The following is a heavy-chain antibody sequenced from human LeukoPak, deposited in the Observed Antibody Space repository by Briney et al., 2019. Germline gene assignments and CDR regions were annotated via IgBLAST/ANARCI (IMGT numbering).Heavy chain of an antibody. D-gene: IGHD1-14*01. CDR3: ARCQYNSSPDI. V-gene: IGHV3-11*03. Sequence: PGGSLRLSCAASGFTFRDYWVSWMRQAPGKGLEWVSYISGGSDHTNYADSVKGRFTISRDNAKNSLYLQMNSLTDEDTAVYYCARCQYNSSPDIWGQGTLVTVSS. J-gene: IGHJ4*02. CDR2: ISGGSDHT. CDR1: GFTFRDYW.